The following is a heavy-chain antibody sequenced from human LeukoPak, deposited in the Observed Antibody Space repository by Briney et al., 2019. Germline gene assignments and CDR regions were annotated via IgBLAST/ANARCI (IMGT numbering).Heavy chain of an antibody. CDR2: INPNSGDT. Sequence: GASVKVSCKASGYTFTGYYMHWVRQAPGQGLEWMGWINPNSGDTNYAQKFQGRVTMTRDTSISTAYMELSRLRSDDTAVYYCARGLYGSGSYYFDYWGQGTLVTVSS. CDR3: ARGLYGSGSYYFDY. V-gene: IGHV1-2*02. CDR1: GYTFTGYY. D-gene: IGHD3-10*01. J-gene: IGHJ4*02.